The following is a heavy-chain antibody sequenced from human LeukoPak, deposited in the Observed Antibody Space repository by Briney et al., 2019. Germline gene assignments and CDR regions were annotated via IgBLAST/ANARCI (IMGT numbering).Heavy chain of an antibody. Sequence: ASVKVSCKASGYTFTDHYIHWERQAPGQGLEWMGWMNPSDNGENYAQKFQGRVAMTRDTSISTAYVEVTRLTSDDTAVYYCTTNAAALDYWGQGTLVTVSS. CDR3: TTNAAALDY. CDR2: MNPSDNGE. D-gene: IGHD6-13*01. J-gene: IGHJ4*02. V-gene: IGHV1-2*02. CDR1: GYTFTDHY.